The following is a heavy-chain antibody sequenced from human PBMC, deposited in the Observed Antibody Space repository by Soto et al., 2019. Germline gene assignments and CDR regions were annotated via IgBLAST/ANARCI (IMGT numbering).Heavy chain of an antibody. Sequence: QVQLVESGGGVVQPGRSLRLSCAASEFTFSRHGMHWVRQAPGKGLQWVGVIWSDGSKELYADSVKGRFIISRDNSKNILFLQMISLRPEDTVVYYCGRERTFGYNKHNARDVWGTGITVTVSS. CDR2: IWSDGSKE. CDR3: GRERTFGYNKHNARDV. D-gene: IGHD5-12*01. V-gene: IGHV3-33*01. CDR1: EFTFSRHG. J-gene: IGHJ6*03.